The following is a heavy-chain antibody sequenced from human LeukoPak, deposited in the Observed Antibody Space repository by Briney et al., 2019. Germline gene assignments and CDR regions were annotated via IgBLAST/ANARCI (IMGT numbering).Heavy chain of an antibody. CDR3: ARDHGEIGVGATDFDY. V-gene: IGHV6-1*01. CDR2: TYYRSKWYN. D-gene: IGHD1-26*01. Sequence: SQTLSLTCAISGDSVSSNSAAWNWIRQSPSRGLEWPGRTYYRSKWYNDYAVSVKSRITINPDTSKNQFSLQLNSVTPEDTAVYYCARDHGEIGVGATDFDYWGQGTLVTVSS. J-gene: IGHJ4*02. CDR1: GDSVSSNSAA.